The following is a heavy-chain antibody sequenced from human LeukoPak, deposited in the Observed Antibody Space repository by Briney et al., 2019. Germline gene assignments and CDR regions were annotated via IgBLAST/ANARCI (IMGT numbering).Heavy chain of an antibody. CDR3: ARDGVVVVPAGYLYYYMDV. D-gene: IGHD2-2*01. J-gene: IGHJ6*03. CDR1: GFTFSSYG. CDR2: MSYDGSYK. V-gene: IGHV3-30*19. Sequence: GGSLRLSCAASGFTFSSYGMHWVRQAPGKGLEWVAVMSYDGSYKYYAASVKGRFTISRDNSKSTLYLQVNGLRPEDTAAYFCARDGVVVVPAGYLYYYMDVWGRGTTVTVSS.